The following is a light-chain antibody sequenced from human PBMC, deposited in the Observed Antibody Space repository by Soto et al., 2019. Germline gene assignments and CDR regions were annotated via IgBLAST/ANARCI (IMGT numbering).Light chain of an antibody. J-gene: IGLJ2*01. CDR3: SSYTSSSTVL. V-gene: IGLV2-14*01. CDR1: SSDVGGYNY. Sequence: QSVLTQPASVSGSLVQSITISCTGTSSDVGGYNYVSWYQQHPGKDPKVVIFEVTNRPSGVSSRFSGSKSGNTASLTVSGLQAEDEGDYYCSSYTSSSTVLFGGGTKVTVL. CDR2: EVT.